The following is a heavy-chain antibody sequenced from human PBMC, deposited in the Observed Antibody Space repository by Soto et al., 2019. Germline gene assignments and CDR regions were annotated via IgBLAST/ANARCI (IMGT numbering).Heavy chain of an antibody. D-gene: IGHD2-15*01. V-gene: IGHV4-34*01. CDR2: VSHSGTT. Sequence: QVRLQQWGAGLLKPSETLSLTCAVHGASFTGYYWTWLRQPPGKGLEWIGEVSHSGTTKYNPSLKSRVTISLDTSKSQFSLELTSVTAADTAVYYCARYGGTAIWYFDIWGRGTSVSVSS. CDR1: GASFTGYY. J-gene: IGHJ2*01. CDR3: ARYGGTAIWYFDI.